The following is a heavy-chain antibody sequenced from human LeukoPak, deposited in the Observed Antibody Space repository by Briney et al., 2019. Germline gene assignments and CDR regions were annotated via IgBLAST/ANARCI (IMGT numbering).Heavy chain of an antibody. J-gene: IGHJ5*02. Sequence: SETLSLTCTVSGGSISSSSYYWGWIRQPPGEGLEWIGSIYYSGSTYYNPSLKSRVTISVDTSKNQFSLKLSSVTAADTAVYYCARLGTLNWFDPWGQGTLVTVSS. D-gene: IGHD1-1*01. CDR2: IYYSGST. CDR3: ARLGTLNWFDP. V-gene: IGHV4-39*01. CDR1: GGSISSSSYY.